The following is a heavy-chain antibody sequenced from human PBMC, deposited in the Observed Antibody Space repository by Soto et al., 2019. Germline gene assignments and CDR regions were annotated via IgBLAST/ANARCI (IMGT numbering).Heavy chain of an antibody. CDR2: IYYSGST. V-gene: IGHV4-30-4*01. J-gene: IGHJ4*02. CDR3: ARVDSSRFDY. Sequence: SETLSLTCTVSGGSISSGDYYWSWIRQPPGEGLEWIGYIYYSGSTYYNPSLKSRVTISVDTSKNQFSLKLSSVTAADTAVYYCARVDSSRFDYWGQGTLVTVSS. D-gene: IGHD6-6*01. CDR1: GGSISSGDYY.